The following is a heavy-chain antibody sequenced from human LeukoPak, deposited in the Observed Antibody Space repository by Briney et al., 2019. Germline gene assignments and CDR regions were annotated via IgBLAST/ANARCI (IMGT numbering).Heavy chain of an antibody. CDR3: ARDPYSGAYGDSYYYYMDL. CDR2: ITSGSTYV. Sequence: GGSLRLSCAASGFTLSNYNMNWVRQAPGRGLEWVSSITSGSTYVFYTDSVKGRFTTSRDNAKNSLYLQMNSLRAEDTAVYYCARDPYSGAYGDSYYYYMDLWGQGTTVTISS. J-gene: IGHJ6*03. D-gene: IGHD1-26*01. CDR1: GFTLSNYN. V-gene: IGHV3-21*01.